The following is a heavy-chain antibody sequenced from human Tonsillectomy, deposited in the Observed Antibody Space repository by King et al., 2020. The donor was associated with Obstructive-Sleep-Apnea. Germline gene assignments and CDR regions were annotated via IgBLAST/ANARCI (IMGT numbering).Heavy chain of an antibody. D-gene: IGHD5-18*01. Sequence: QLKESGPGLVKPSETLSLICTVSGGSISSSTYYWGWIRQPPGKGLEWIGSIYYTGVTYYNPSLKSRVTISVDTSKNQFSLKLSSVTAADTAVYYCARDLDTYFDSWGQGTLVTVSS. CDR3: ARDLDTYFDS. J-gene: IGHJ4*02. CDR2: IYYTGVT. CDR1: GGSISSSTYY. V-gene: IGHV4-39*07.